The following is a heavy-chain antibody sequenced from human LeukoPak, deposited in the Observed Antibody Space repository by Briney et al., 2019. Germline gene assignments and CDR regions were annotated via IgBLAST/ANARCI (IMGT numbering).Heavy chain of an antibody. CDR3: ARQWLVRGSAFDI. J-gene: IGHJ3*02. CDR1: GGSISSYC. CDR2: ICTSGST. D-gene: IGHD6-19*01. Sequence: SETLSLTCTVSGGSISSYCWSCIRQPAGKGLEWIGRICTSGSTNYNPSLKSRVTMSVDTSKNQFSLKLSSVTAADTAVYYCARQWLVRGSAFDIWGQGTMVTVSS. V-gene: IGHV4-4*07.